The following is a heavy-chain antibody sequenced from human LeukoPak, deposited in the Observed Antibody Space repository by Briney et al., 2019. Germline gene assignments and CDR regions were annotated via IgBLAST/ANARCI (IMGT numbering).Heavy chain of an antibody. CDR3: AREWQGGIAAAGTRIEGDY. Sequence: GGALRLSCAASGFSFSGYWMTWVGQAPGKGLEGVADIKQDGSEKNYVDSVKGRFTISRDNAENSLFLQMNSLRVEDTAVYYCAREWQGGIAAAGTRIEGDYWGQGTLVAVSS. J-gene: IGHJ4*02. D-gene: IGHD6-13*01. CDR2: IKQDGSEK. CDR1: GFSFSGYW. V-gene: IGHV3-7*01.